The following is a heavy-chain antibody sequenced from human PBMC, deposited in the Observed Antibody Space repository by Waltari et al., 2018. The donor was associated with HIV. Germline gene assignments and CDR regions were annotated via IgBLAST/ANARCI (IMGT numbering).Heavy chain of an antibody. D-gene: IGHD4-17*01. CDR2: MYHRGSI. Sequence: QVQLQESGPGVVRPSETLSLTCGVSGGSISSYNWWGWVRQPPDRGLAWIGEMYHRGSINDNSYVQSRVTRSVDKSKNQCARELRSVTAADTAVYYCARAVTGDSGSSRFDPWGQGTLVTVSS. J-gene: IGHJ5*02. CDR3: ARAVTGDSGSSRFDP. CDR1: GGSISSYNW. V-gene: IGHV4-4*02.